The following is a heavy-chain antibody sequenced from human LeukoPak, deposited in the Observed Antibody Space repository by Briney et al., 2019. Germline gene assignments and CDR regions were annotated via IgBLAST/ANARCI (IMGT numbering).Heavy chain of an antibody. D-gene: IGHD5-18*01. Sequence: ASVKVSCKASGYTFTGYYMHWVRQAPGQGLEWMGWINPNSGGTKYAQKFQGRVTMTRDTSISTAYMELSRLRSDDTAVYYCARGEYSYGYDYWGQGTLVTVSS. CDR1: GYTFTGYY. J-gene: IGHJ4*02. CDR3: ARGEYSYGYDY. V-gene: IGHV1-2*02. CDR2: INPNSGGT.